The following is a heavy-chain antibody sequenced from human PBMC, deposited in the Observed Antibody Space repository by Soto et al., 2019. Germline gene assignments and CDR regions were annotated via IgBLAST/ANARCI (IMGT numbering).Heavy chain of an antibody. CDR1: GLIFNNNA. CDR2: ISSSGATT. V-gene: IGHV3-23*01. Sequence: GGSLRLSCAASGLIFNNNAMTWVRQAPGQGLEWVATISSSGATTYYADSVKGRFTISRDNSKDTLYLLMSSLRVGDTAVYFCAISWGLKPPFDCWGQGALVTVSS. J-gene: IGHJ4*02. D-gene: IGHD7-27*01. CDR3: AISWGLKPPFDC.